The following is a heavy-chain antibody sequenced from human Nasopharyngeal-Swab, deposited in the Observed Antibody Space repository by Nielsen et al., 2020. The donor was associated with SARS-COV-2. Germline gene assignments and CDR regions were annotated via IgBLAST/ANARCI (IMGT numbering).Heavy chain of an antibody. Sequence: SETLSLSCAVYGGSFSGYYWRWIRQPPGKGLEWIGEINHSGSTNYNPSLKSRVTISVDTSKNQFSLKLSSVTAADTAVYYCARGGIPTGDLPTGYYFDYWGQGTLVTVSS. J-gene: IGHJ4*02. D-gene: IGHD7-27*01. CDR3: ARGGIPTGDLPTGYYFDY. CDR1: GGSFSGYY. CDR2: INHSGST. V-gene: IGHV4-34*01.